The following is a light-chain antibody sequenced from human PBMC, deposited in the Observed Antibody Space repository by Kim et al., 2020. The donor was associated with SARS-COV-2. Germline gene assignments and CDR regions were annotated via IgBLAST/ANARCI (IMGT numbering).Light chain of an antibody. CDR3: QQYKSYPT. CDR1: QSISNW. CDR2: DAF. Sequence: DIQMTQSPSTLSASVGDRVTITCRASQSISNWLAWYQQKPGKAPKFLIYDAFSLESGVPSRFSGSGSGTEFTLTISSLQPDDFATYHCQQYKSYPTFGQGTKVDIK. V-gene: IGKV1-5*01. J-gene: IGKJ1*01.